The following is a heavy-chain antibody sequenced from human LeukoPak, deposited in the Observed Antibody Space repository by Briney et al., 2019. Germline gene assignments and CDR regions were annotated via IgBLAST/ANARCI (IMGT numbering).Heavy chain of an antibody. Sequence: PSETLSLTCTVSGGSISSGSHYWGWIRQPPGKELEWIGNIYYSGNSYYNPSLKSRVTISADASKNQFSLKLSSVTAADTAVYYCARGPGGIVVHRNGYNSWGQGTLVTVSS. CDR3: ARGPGGIVVHRNGYNS. J-gene: IGHJ5*02. CDR2: IYYSGNS. V-gene: IGHV4-39*01. D-gene: IGHD5-24*01. CDR1: GGSISSGSHY.